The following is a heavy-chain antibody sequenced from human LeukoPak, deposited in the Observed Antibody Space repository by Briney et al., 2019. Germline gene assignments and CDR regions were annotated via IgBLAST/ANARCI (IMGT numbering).Heavy chain of an antibody. V-gene: IGHV3-23*01. Sequence: GGSLRLSCAASGFTFSSYVMGWVRQAPGKGLEWVSALSGSGGSTYYAASVKGRFTISRDNAKNTLYLQMNSLRAEDTAVYYCARHLTYGGWNSWGQGTLVTVSS. CDR2: LSGSGGST. CDR3: ARHLTYGGWNS. J-gene: IGHJ4*02. CDR1: GFTFSSYV. D-gene: IGHD4-23*01.